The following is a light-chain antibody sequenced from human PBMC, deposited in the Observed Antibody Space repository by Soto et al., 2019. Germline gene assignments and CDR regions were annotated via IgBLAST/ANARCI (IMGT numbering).Light chain of an antibody. V-gene: IGKV1-9*01. CDR3: QQLNSYPIT. CDR2: SAS. J-gene: IGKJ5*01. Sequence: IQLTQSPSSLSASVGDRVTITCRASQGIGRYLAWYQQKPGKAPKLLIYSASTLQSGVPSGFTGSGSGTDFTLTISSLQPGDFATDYCQQLNSYPITFGQGTRLEIK. CDR1: QGIGRY.